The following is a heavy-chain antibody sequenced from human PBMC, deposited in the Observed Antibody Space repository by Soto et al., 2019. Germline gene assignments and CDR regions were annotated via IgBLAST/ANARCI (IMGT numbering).Heavy chain of an antibody. Sequence: ASVKVSCKASGYTFTSYGISWVRQAPGQGLEWMGWISAYNGNTNYAQKLQGRVTMTTGTSTSTAYMELRSLRSDDTAVYYCARYGFLSYPGAFDIWGQGTMVTVSS. V-gene: IGHV1-18*01. CDR3: ARYGFLSYPGAFDI. J-gene: IGHJ3*02. D-gene: IGHD3-16*02. CDR2: ISAYNGNT. CDR1: GYTFTSYG.